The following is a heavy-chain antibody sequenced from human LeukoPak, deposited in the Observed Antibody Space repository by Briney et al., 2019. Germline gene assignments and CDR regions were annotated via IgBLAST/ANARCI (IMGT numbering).Heavy chain of an antibody. V-gene: IGHV3-48*02. CDR3: ARVYSSGWYSGY. CDR2: ITSSGGTM. D-gene: IGHD6-19*01. J-gene: IGHJ4*02. Sequence: GGSLRLSCAASGLTFSSYSMNWVRQAPGKGLEWVAYITSSGGTMYYADSVKGRFTISRDNAKNSLYLQMNSLRDEDTAVYYCARVYSSGWYSGYWGQGTLVTVSS. CDR1: GLTFSSYS.